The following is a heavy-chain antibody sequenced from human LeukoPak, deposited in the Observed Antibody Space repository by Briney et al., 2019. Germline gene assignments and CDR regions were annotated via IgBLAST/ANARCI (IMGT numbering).Heavy chain of an antibody. D-gene: IGHD5-24*01. CDR2: VYNSGST. J-gene: IGHJ4*02. V-gene: IGHV4-59*01. CDR3: VRDRELNY. Sequence: SETLSLTCTVSGGSISIYYWSWIRQPPGKGLEWIGYVYNSGSTDYNPSLKSRVTISADTSKNQFSLRLSSVIAADTAVYYCVRDRELNYWGQGILVTVSS. CDR1: GGSISIYY.